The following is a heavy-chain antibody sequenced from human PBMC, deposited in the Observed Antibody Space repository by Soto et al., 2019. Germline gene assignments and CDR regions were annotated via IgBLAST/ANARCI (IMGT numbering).Heavy chain of an antibody. Sequence: QVQLVQSGAEVKKPGASLKVSCKASGYTFTSYGSSWVRQAPGQGLERMGWISAYNGNTKYAQNLQSRVTMTTDTSTSTAYMELRSLRSDDTAVYCCARDQAMAQFDYWGQGTLVTVSS. CDR3: ARDQAMAQFDY. CDR2: ISAYNGNT. D-gene: IGHD5-18*01. J-gene: IGHJ4*02. V-gene: IGHV1-18*01. CDR1: GYTFTSYG.